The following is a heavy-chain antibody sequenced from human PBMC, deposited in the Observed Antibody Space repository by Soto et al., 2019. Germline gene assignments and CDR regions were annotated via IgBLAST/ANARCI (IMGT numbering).Heavy chain of an antibody. Sequence: QVHLQQWGARLLKPSETLSLTCAVYGGSFSNNFWSWIRQTPGKGLEWIGEINHSGSTKYNPSLMSRVTISKDMARNQFSLRMSAVTAADTALYYCVRGPAGSGWSYDYWGQGTLVTVSS. D-gene: IGHD6-19*01. V-gene: IGHV4-34*01. CDR1: GGSFSNNF. CDR3: VRGPAGSGWSYDY. CDR2: INHSGST. J-gene: IGHJ4*02.